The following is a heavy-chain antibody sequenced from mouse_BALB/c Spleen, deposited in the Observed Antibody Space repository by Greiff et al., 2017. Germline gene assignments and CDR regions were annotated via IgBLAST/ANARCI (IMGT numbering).Heavy chain of an antibody. CDR3: ARYGNYHFDY. D-gene: IGHD2-10*02. V-gene: IGHV5-6*01. J-gene: IGHJ2*01. Sequence: EVQRVESGGDLVKPGGSLKLSCAASGFTFSSYGMSWVRQTPDKRLEWVATISSGGSYTYYPDSVKGRFTISRDNAKNTLYLQMSSLKSEDTAMYYCARYGNYHFDYWGQGTTLTVSS. CDR2: ISSGGSYT. CDR1: GFTFSSYG.